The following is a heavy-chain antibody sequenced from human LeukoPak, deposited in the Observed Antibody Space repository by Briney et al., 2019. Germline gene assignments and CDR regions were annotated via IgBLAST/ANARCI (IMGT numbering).Heavy chain of an antibody. Sequence: PSETLSLTWAVYGGSFSGYYWSWIRQPAGKGLEWIGSIYYSGSTYYNPSLKSRVTISVDTSKNQFSLKLSSVTAADTAVYYCAGEKYSSSSAFDYWGQGTLVTVSS. D-gene: IGHD6-6*01. CDR2: IYYSGST. CDR3: AGEKYSSSSAFDY. V-gene: IGHV4-34*01. J-gene: IGHJ4*02. CDR1: GGSFSGYY.